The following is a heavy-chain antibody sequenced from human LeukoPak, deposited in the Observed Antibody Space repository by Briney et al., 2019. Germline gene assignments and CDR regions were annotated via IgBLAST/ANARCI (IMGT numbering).Heavy chain of an antibody. CDR2: MKGDGSHI. J-gene: IGHJ4*02. D-gene: IGHD3-22*01. CDR1: GFTFGYFW. V-gene: IGHV3-7*01. Sequence: AGGSLRLSCAASGFTFGYFWMSWVRQAPGRGLQWVATMKGDGSHIYYVDSVKGRFTISRDNARNSLYLQMNSLRAEDTAVYYCARDYYYDSSGYYYFDYWGQGTLVTVSS. CDR3: ARDYYYDSSGYYYFDY.